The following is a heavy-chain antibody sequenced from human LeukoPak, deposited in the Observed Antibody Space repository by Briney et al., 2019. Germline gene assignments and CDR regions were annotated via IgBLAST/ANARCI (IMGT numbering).Heavy chain of an antibody. J-gene: IGHJ4*02. CDR1: GFTFSTYG. CDR2: ISYDGSNK. CDR3: ARDYSGGYDPKFDY. V-gene: IGHV3-30*03. Sequence: GGSLRLSCAASGFTFSTYGMHWVRQAPGKGLEWVAVISYDGSNKYYADSVKGRFTISRDNSKNTLYLQMNSLRAEDTAVYYCARDYSGGYDPKFDYWGQGTLVTVSS. D-gene: IGHD5-12*01.